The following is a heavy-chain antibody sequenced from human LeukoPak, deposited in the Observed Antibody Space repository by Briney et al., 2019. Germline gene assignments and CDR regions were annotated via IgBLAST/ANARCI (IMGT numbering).Heavy chain of an antibody. D-gene: IGHD3-9*01. CDR2: IYYSGTT. CDR3: ARLKSRYYDILTGYYRKVAWFDP. CDR1: GFTFSDYY. J-gene: IGHJ5*02. Sequence: GSLRLSCAASGFTFSDYYMGWIRQPPGKGLEWIGSIYYSGTTHYNPSLKSRLTISVDTSKNQFSAKLSSVTAADTAVYYCARLKSRYYDILTGYYRKVAWFDPWGQGTLVTVSS. V-gene: IGHV4-34*01.